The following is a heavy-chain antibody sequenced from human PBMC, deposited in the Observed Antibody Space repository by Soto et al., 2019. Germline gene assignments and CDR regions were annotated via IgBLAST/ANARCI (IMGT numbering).Heavy chain of an antibody. CDR2: INEDSTYI. Sequence: EVQLVESGGGLVNPGGSLRLSCTASGFAFNTYSMNWVRQAPGKGLEWVSSINEDSTYIYYSDSLRGRITISRDNAKDSLFLQMKSLRPDDTAVSYCLRDLGGYFRSGYMDLWGDGATVTVSS. CDR3: LRDLGGYFRSGYMDL. D-gene: IGHD3-10*02. V-gene: IGHV3-21*02. J-gene: IGHJ6*02. CDR1: GFAFNTYS.